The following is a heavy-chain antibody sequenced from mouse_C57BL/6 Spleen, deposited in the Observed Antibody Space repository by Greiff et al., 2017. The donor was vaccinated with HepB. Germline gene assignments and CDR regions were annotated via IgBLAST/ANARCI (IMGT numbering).Heavy chain of an antibody. V-gene: IGHV1-52*01. Sequence: QVQLQQPGAELVRPGSSVKLSCKASGYTFTSYWMHWVKQRPIQGLEWIGNIDPSDSETHYNQKFKDKATLTVDKSSSTAYMQLSSLTSEDSAVYYCARKGGGDYGSGTGGYFDVWGTGTTVTVSS. CDR3: ARKGGGDYGSGTGGYFDV. CDR1: GYTFTSYW. CDR2: IDPSDSET. D-gene: IGHD1-1*01. J-gene: IGHJ1*03.